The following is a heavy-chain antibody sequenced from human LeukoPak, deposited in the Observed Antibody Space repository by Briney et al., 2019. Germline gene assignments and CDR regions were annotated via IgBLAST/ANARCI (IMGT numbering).Heavy chain of an antibody. CDR2: INLNGGST. J-gene: IGHJ6*03. D-gene: IGHD2-21*01. Sequence: GGSLRLSCAASGFTFDEYGMSWVRQAPGKGLEWVSGINLNGGSTGYADSVKGRFTISRDNAKNSLYLQMNSLRAEDTAVYYCARGLNVVRNSYYYYYMDVWGKGTTVTISS. CDR3: ARGLNVVRNSYYYYYMDV. CDR1: GFTFDEYG. V-gene: IGHV3-20*04.